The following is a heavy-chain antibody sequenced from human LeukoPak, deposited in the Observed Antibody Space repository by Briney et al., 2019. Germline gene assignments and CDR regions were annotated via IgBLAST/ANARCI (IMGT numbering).Heavy chain of an antibody. Sequence: PSETLSLTRTVSGGSISSYYWSWIRQPAGKGLEWIGRIYTSGSTNYNPSLKSRVTMSVDTSKNQFSLKLSSVTAADTAVYYCARAARYYETSNFDYWGQGTLVTVTP. D-gene: IGHD3-22*01. CDR1: GGSISSYY. CDR3: ARAARYYETSNFDY. CDR2: IYTSGST. V-gene: IGHV4-4*07. J-gene: IGHJ4*02.